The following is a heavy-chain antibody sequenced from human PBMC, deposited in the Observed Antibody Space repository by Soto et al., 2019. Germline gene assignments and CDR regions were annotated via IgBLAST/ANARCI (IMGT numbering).Heavy chain of an antibody. J-gene: IGHJ4*02. CDR2: IIPIFGTA. D-gene: IGHD3-22*01. CDR1: GGTFSSYA. V-gene: IGHV1-69*12. Sequence: QVQLVQSGAEVKKPGSSVKVSCKASGGTFSSYAISWVRQAPGQGLEWMGGIIPIFGTANYAQKFQGRVTITADESTSQASMGLSSLRSEDTAVYYCARIPDSSGYWSQGTFGYWGQGTLVTVSS. CDR3: ARIPDSSGYWSQGTFGY.